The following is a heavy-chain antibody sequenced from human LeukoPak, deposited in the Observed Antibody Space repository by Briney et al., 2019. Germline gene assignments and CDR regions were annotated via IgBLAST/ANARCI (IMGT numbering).Heavy chain of an antibody. CDR2: VNTDESRT. CDR1: GFTFSSYW. D-gene: IGHD1-26*01. J-gene: IGHJ4*02. V-gene: IGHV3-74*01. CDR3: ARGASGSYYVDY. Sequence: GSLRLSCAASGFTFSSYWMHWVRQAPGKGLVWVSRVNTDESRTNYADSVKGRLTISRDNAKNTVYLQMNSLRAEDTAVYYCARGASGSYYVDYWGQGTLVTVSS.